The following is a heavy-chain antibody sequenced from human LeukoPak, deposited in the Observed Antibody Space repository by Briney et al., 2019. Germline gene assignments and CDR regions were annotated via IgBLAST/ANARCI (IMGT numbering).Heavy chain of an antibody. V-gene: IGHV3-33*01. D-gene: IGHD3-10*01. CDR2: IWSDGSIQ. J-gene: IGHJ4*02. CDR3: ARDYKTGHTDY. CDR1: GFIFSNFG. Sequence: PGGSLRLSCAASGFIFSNFGMHWVRQAPGKGLEWLAVIWSDGSIQLYAASVKGRFTISKDDFKNTLHLQMNSLRVDDTAVYYCARDYKTGHTDYWGQGTLVTVSS.